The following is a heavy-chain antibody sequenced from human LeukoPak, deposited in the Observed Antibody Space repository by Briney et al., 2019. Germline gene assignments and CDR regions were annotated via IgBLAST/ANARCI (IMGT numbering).Heavy chain of an antibody. J-gene: IGHJ6*02. CDR3: ARSATGPDV. CDR1: GYTFTGHY. CDR2: IDPYSGGE. V-gene: IGHV1-2*02. Sequence: ASVKVSCKASGYTFTGHYMHWVRQAPGQGLEWMGWIDPYSGGESYAQKFQGRVTMTRDTSISTAYMELSSLRSDDTAVYYCARSATGPDVWGQGTTVTVSS.